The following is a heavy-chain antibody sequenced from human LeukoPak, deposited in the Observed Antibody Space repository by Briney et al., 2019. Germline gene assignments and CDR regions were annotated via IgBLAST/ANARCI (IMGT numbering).Heavy chain of an antibody. CDR1: GESFSGYY. V-gene: IGHV4-34*01. J-gene: IGHJ4*02. CDR2: INHSGNT. CDR3: ARYRGVVGIDY. D-gene: IGHD2-15*01. Sequence: SETLSLTCAVYGESFSGYYWNWIRQPPGKGLEWIGEINHSGNTKYNPSLKSRVTISADTSKNQFSLKLSSVTAADTAVYYCARYRGVVGIDYWGRGTLVTVSS.